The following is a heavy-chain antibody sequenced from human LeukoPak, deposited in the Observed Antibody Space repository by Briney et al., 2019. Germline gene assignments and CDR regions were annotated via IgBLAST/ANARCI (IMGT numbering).Heavy chain of an antibody. D-gene: IGHD1-1*01. CDR3: ARGPAGYN. Sequence: GGSLRLSYAASGFTVSSNHMSWVRQAPGKGLEWASVIYSGGSTDYADSVKGRFTISRDNSKNTLYLQMNSLRAEDTAVYHCARGPAGYNWGQGTLVTVSS. CDR1: GFTVSSNH. J-gene: IGHJ4*02. V-gene: IGHV3-53*01. CDR2: IYSGGST.